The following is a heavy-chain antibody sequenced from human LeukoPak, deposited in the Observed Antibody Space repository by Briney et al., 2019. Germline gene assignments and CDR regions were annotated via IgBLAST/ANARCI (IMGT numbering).Heavy chain of an antibody. CDR3: TTDFVVVVAATPGTNNPRIDY. D-gene: IGHD2-15*01. Sequence: GGSLSLSCPASGFTFSNAWMSWVRQAPGKGLEGVGRIKSKTDGWKTDYAAPVKGRFTISRDDSKNTLYLQMNSLKTEDTAVYYCTTDFVVVVAATPGTNNPRIDYWGQGTLVTVSS. CDR1: GFTFSNAW. CDR2: IKSKTDGWKT. J-gene: IGHJ4*02. V-gene: IGHV3-15*01.